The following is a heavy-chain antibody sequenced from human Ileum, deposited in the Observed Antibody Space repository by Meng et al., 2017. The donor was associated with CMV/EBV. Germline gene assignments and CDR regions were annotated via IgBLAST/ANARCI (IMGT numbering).Heavy chain of an antibody. CDR3: AREGYSSGWYWFDP. V-gene: IGHV1-69*04. CDR1: GGTFSSYT. D-gene: IGHD6-19*01. J-gene: IGHJ5*02. CDR2: INPILGIA. Sequence: KASGGTFSSYTSSWVRQAPGQGLEWMGRINPILGIANYAQKYQGRVTITADKSTSTAYMELSSMRSEDTAVYYCAREGYSSGWYWFDPWGQGTLVTVSS.